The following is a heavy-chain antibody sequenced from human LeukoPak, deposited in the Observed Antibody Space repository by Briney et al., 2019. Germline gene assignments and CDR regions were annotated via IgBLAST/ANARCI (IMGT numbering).Heavy chain of an antibody. D-gene: IGHD5-24*01. CDR2: ISGGGEST. Sequence: PGGSLRLSCAASGFTFGSYEMNWVRHAPGRGLEWVSHISGGGESTVYPDAVKGRFTISRDNAKNSLYLQMNSLRVEDTGVYYCARRSGRRYEYWGQGVLGTVSP. J-gene: IGHJ4*02. V-gene: IGHV3-48*03. CDR1: GFTFGSYE. CDR3: ARRSGRRYEY.